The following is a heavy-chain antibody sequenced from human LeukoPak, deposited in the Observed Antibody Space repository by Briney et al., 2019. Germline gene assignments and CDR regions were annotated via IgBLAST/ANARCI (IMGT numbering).Heavy chain of an antibody. J-gene: IGHJ3*02. CDR3: ARDQSRYSSGCTRLKI. CDR2: ISAYNGNT. Sequence: GASVKVSCKASGYTFTSYGISWVRQAPGQGLEWMGWISAYNGNTNYAQKLQGRVTMTTDTSTSTAYMELRSLRSDDTAVYYCARDQSRYSSGCTRLKIWGQGTMVTVSS. D-gene: IGHD6-19*01. CDR1: GYTFTSYG. V-gene: IGHV1-18*01.